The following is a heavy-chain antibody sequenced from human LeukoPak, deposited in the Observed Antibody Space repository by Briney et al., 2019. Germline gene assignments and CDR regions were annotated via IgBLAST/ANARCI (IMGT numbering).Heavy chain of an antibody. CDR3: ASLVVED. D-gene: IGHD3-22*01. J-gene: IGHJ4*02. Sequence: ASVKVSCKASGYTFTSYYMHWVRQAPGQRLEWMGIINASGGSTSYAQKVQGRVTMTRDTSTSTVYMEMSSLRSEDTAVYYCASLVVEDWSQGTLVTVSS. CDR2: INASGGST. V-gene: IGHV1-46*01. CDR1: GYTFTSYY.